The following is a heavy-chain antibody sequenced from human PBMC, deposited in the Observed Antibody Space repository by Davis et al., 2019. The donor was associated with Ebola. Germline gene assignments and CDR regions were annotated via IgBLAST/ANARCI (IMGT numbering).Heavy chain of an antibody. CDR1: GGSFSAYY. V-gene: IGHV4-34*01. CDR3: ARGYCSGDSCFPIRLPDNWFDP. Sequence: SETLSLTCAVYGGSFSAYYWTWIRQPPGKGLEWIGEIDHRGVTNYNPSLKSRVTVSVDTSKNQFSLKLRSVTAADTAVYFCARGYCSGDSCFPIRLPDNWFDPWGQGTPVTVSS. CDR2: IDHRGVT. J-gene: IGHJ5*02. D-gene: IGHD2-15*01.